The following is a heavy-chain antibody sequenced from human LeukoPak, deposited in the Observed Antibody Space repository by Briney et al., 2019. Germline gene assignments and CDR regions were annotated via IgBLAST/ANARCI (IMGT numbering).Heavy chain of an antibody. Sequence: SETRSLTCAVSGGSISSTNWWSWVRQPPGKGLEWIGEIYHSGSTNYNPSLKSRVTISADKSKNQFSLKLTYVTAADTAVYYCARGRDPLQPLEYWGQGTRVTVSS. D-gene: IGHD2-2*01. CDR1: GGSISSTNW. J-gene: IGHJ4*02. CDR3: ARGRDPLQPLEY. V-gene: IGHV4-4*02. CDR2: IYHSGST.